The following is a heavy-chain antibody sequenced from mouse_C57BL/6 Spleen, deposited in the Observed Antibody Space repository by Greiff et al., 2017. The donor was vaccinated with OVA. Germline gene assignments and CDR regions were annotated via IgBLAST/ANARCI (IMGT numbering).Heavy chain of an antibody. CDR3: ARFYSNYDYFDY. V-gene: IGHV1-55*01. CDR1: GYTFTSYW. Sequence: QVQLQPPGAELVKPGASVKMSCKASGYTFTSYWITWVKQRPGQGLEWIGDIYPGSGSTNYNEKFKSKATLTVDTSSSTAYMQLSSLTSEDSAVYYCARFYSNYDYFDYWGQGTTLTVSS. CDR2: IYPGSGST. J-gene: IGHJ2*01. D-gene: IGHD2-5*01.